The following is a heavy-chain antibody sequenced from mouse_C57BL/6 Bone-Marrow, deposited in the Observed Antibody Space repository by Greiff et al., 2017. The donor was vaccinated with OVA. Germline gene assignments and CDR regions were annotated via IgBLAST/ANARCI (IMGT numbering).Heavy chain of an antibody. Sequence: QVQLQQSGPELVKPGASVKISCKASGYAFSSSWMNWVQQRPGKGLEWIGRIYPGDGTTNYNGKFKGKATLTADKSSSTAYMQLISLTSEDTAVSYYAGLIYTVVRSDKDYAMEDWGKGTSVTFAS. CDR3: AGLIYTVVRSDKDYAMED. J-gene: IGHJ4*01. CDR1: GYAFSSSW. CDR2: IYPGDGTT. D-gene: IGHD1-1*01. V-gene: IGHV1-82*01.